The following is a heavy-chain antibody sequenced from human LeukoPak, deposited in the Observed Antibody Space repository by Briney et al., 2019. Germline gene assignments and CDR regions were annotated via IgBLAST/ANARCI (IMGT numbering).Heavy chain of an antibody. CDR3: ARGPTYQPIDY. D-gene: IGHD2-2*01. CDR2: IHYTGTT. J-gene: IGHJ4*02. CDR1: GGSISSGNFY. Sequence: SETLSLTCTVSGGSISSGNFYWGWIRQPPGKGLEWIASIHYTGTTYYNPSLKSRVTISVDTSKNQFSLKLSSVTAADTAVYYCARGPTYQPIDYWGKGTLVTVSS. V-gene: IGHV4-39*01.